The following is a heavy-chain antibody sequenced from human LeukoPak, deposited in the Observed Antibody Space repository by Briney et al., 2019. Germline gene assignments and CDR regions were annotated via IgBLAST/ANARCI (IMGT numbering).Heavy chain of an antibody. J-gene: IGHJ4*02. CDR1: GVSISSGDYD. D-gene: IGHD4-11*01. CDR3: AAHSNYVDY. CDR2: IYTTGST. Sequence: PSETLSLTCTVSGVSISSGDYDWNCLRQPPGKGLEWIGRIYTTGSTNYNPSLKSRVTISVDTSKNQCSLKLSSVTAADTAVYYCAAHSNYVDYWGQGTLVTVYS. V-gene: IGHV4-61*02.